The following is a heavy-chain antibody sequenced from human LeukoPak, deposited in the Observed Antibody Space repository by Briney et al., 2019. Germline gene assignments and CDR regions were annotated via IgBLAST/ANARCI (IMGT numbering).Heavy chain of an antibody. CDR2: IYSDNI. Sequence: GGSLRLSCAASGFTFSSYSMNWVRQAPGKGLEWVSFIYSDNIHYSASVKGRFTISRDNSKNTLYLQMNSPRAEDTAVYYCARRAGAYSHPYDYWGQGTLVTVSS. J-gene: IGHJ4*02. D-gene: IGHD4/OR15-4a*01. CDR1: GFTFSSYS. V-gene: IGHV3-53*01. CDR3: ARRAGAYSHPYDY.